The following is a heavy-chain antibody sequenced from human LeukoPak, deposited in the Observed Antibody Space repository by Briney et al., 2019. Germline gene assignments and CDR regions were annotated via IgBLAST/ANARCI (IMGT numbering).Heavy chain of an antibody. J-gene: IGHJ4*02. Sequence: SETLSLTCTVSGGSISSYYWSWIRQLPGKGLEWIGYIYYSGSTNYNPSLKSRVTISVDTSKNQFSLKLSSVTAADTAVYYCARGNKIQKSGYYGYWGQGTLVTVSS. CDR1: GGSISSYY. CDR3: ARGNKIQKSGYYGY. V-gene: IGHV4-59*01. D-gene: IGHD3-22*01. CDR2: IYYSGST.